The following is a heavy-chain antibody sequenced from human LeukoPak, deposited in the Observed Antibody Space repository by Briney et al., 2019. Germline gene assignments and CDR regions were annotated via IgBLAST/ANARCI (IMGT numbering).Heavy chain of an antibody. V-gene: IGHV3-66*01. J-gene: IGHJ4*02. Sequence: QAGGSLRLSCAASGFTVSSNYMSWVRQAPGKGLEWVSVIYSGGSTYYADSVKGRFTISRDNSKNTLYLQMNSLRAEDTAVYYCARTLDLSLFDYWGQGTLVTVSS. CDR3: ARTLDLSLFDY. CDR1: GFTVSSNY. D-gene: IGHD1-1*01. CDR2: IYSGGST.